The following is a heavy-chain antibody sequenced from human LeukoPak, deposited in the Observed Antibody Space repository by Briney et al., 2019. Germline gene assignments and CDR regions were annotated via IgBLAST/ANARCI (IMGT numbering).Heavy chain of an antibody. V-gene: IGHV3-74*01. J-gene: IGHJ4*02. Sequence: GGSLRLSCAASGFTSSTYWIHCVRQAPGKGLMWVSRINSDGSSTSYADSVKGRFTISRDNAKNTVYLHMNSLKVEDTAVYYCARSYYGDYEDFWGQGTLVAVSS. CDR3: ARSYYGDYEDF. CDR1: GFTSSTYW. D-gene: IGHD4-17*01. CDR2: INSDGSST.